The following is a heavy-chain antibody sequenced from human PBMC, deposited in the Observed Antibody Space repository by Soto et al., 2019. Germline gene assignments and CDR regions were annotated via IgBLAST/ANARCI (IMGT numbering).Heavy chain of an antibody. CDR2: ISSSSSTI. V-gene: IGHV3-48*02. D-gene: IGHD3-3*01. Sequence: PGGSLRLSCAASGFTFSSYSMNWVRQAPGKGLEWVSYISSSSSTIYYADSVKGRFTISRDNAKNSLYLQMSSLRDEDTAVYYCATDGRARSGYSSDYYYSYGMDVWGQGTTVTVSS. CDR3: ATDGRARSGYSSDYYYSYGMDV. CDR1: GFTFSSYS. J-gene: IGHJ6*02.